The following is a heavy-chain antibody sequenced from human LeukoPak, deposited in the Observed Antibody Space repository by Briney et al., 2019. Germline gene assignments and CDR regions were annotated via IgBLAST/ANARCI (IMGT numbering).Heavy chain of an antibody. CDR3: AKREGYNYLAFDI. V-gene: IGHV4-34*03. CDR1: GGSFSGYY. D-gene: IGHD5-24*01. J-gene: IGHJ3*02. Sequence: SETLSLTCAVYGGSFSGYYWSWIRQPPGKGLEWIGEINHSGSTNYNPSLKSRVTISVDTSKNQFSLKLSSVTAADTAVYYWAKREGYNYLAFDIWGQGTMVTVSS. CDR2: INHSGST.